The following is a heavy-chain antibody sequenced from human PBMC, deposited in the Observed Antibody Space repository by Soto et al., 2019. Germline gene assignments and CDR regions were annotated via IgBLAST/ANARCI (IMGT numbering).Heavy chain of an antibody. V-gene: IGHV3-30*19. CDR2: TSYDGSNK. J-gene: IGHJ4*02. CDR1: GFTFRSYV. CDR3: ARWGTTGGLDV. Sequence: QVQLVESGGGVVQPGTSLRLSCVGSGFTFRSYVIHWVRQAPGKGLEWVALTSYDGSNKYYDDSVKGRFTISRDNSRNTVDLQRDNLSLEDTARYYCARWGTTGGLDVWGQGKLVSVSS. D-gene: IGHD3-16*01.